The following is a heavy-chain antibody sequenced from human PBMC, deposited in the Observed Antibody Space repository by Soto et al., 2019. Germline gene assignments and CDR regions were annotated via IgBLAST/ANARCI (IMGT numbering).Heavy chain of an antibody. J-gene: IGHJ1*01. CDR3: AGDEFDFWNGPFFQH. Sequence: SETLSLTCTVSGGSISSYYWSWIRQPPGKGLEWIGYIYSSGGTTYNPSLKSRVTISVDTSKNQFSLKLSSVTAADTAVYYCAGDEFDFWNGPFFQHWGQGTLVTVSS. V-gene: IGHV4-4*08. D-gene: IGHD3-3*01. CDR1: GGSISSYY. CDR2: IYSSGGT.